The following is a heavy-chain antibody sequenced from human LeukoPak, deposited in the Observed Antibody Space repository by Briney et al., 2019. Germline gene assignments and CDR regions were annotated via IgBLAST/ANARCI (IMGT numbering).Heavy chain of an antibody. D-gene: IGHD3-10*01. Sequence: SETLSLTCTVSGGSISSYYWSWIRQPAGKGLELIGRTYTSGTTNYNPSLKSRVTISVDTSKNQFSLKLSSVTAADTAVYYCARVRYYYGSGSYYSALFWFDPWGQGTLVTVSS. CDR1: GGSISSYY. CDR3: ARVRYYYGSGSYYSALFWFDP. J-gene: IGHJ5*02. CDR2: TYTSGTT. V-gene: IGHV4-4*07.